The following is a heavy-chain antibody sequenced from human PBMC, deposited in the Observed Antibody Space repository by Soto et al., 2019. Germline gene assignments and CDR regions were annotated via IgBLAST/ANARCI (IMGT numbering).Heavy chain of an antibody. V-gene: IGHV2-5*02. CDR2: IYWDDNK. J-gene: IGHJ4*02. CDR1: VFSLSTSGVG. D-gene: IGHD6-13*01. Sequence: QITLKESGPTLVKPTQTLTLTCTFSVFSLSTSGVGVGWIRQPPGKALEWLALIYWDDNKRYSPSLKSRLTITKDTSKNQVVLTMTNMDPVDTATYYCAHRRDSSWYFDYWGQGTLVTVSS. CDR3: AHRRDSSWYFDY.